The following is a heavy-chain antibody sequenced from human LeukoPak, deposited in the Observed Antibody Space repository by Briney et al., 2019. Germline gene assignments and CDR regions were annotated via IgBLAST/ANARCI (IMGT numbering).Heavy chain of an antibody. J-gene: IGHJ4*02. CDR2: INHSGST. Sequence: SETLSLTCAVYGGSFSGYYWSWIRQPPGKGLEWIGEINHSGSTNYNPSLKSRVTISVDTSKNQFSLKLSSVTAADTAVYYCASYPYYDCVWGSYRPEPYWGQGTLVTVSS. CDR1: GGSFSGYY. V-gene: IGHV4-34*01. D-gene: IGHD3-16*02. CDR3: ASYPYYDCVWGSYRPEPY.